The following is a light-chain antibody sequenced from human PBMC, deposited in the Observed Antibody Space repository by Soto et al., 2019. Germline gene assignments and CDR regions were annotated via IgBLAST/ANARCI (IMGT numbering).Light chain of an antibody. CDR1: QSISSY. V-gene: IGKV1-39*01. Sequence: DIHMTQSPSSLSASVGDRVTITCRPSQSISSYLNWYQQKPGKAPKLLIYAASSLQSGLPSRFSGSGYGTDFTLTIRSLKTEDLATYYCQQSYSTPFIPVGQGTRLAI. CDR3: QQSYSTPFIP. CDR2: AAS. J-gene: IGKJ5*01.